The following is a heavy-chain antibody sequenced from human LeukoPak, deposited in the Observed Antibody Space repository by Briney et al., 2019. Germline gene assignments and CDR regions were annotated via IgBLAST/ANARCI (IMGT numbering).Heavy chain of an antibody. Sequence: PGGSLRLSCAASGFTFSSSAMSWVRQAPGKGLEWVAVISYDGSNKYYADSVKGRFTISRDNSKNTLYLQMNSLRAEDTAVYYCARDEGEDYGDYYFDYWGQGTLVTVSS. D-gene: IGHD4-17*01. CDR1: GFTFSSSA. J-gene: IGHJ4*02. V-gene: IGHV3-30-3*01. CDR3: ARDEGEDYGDYYFDY. CDR2: ISYDGSNK.